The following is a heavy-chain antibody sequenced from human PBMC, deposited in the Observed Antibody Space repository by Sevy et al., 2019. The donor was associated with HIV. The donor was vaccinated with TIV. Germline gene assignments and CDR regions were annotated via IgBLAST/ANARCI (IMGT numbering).Heavy chain of an antibody. CDR1: GFTFSSYW. CDR3: ARGAAAGTFDY. Sequence: GGSLRLSCVASGFTFSSYWMHWVRQAPGKGLVWVSRVNSDGSSTSYADSVKGRFTISRDNAKNTLYLQMNSLRAEDTAVYYCARGAAAGTFDYWGQGTLVTVFS. D-gene: IGHD6-13*01. CDR2: VNSDGSST. V-gene: IGHV3-74*01. J-gene: IGHJ4*02.